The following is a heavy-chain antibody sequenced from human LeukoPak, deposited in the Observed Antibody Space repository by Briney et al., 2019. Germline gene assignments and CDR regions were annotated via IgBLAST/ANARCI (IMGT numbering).Heavy chain of an antibody. Sequence: GRSLRLSCAASGFTFSSYAMHWVRQAPGKGLEWVAVISYDGSNKYYADSVKGRFTISRDNSKNTLYLQMNSLRAEDTAVYYCVPSSSGWGYFDYWGQGTLVTVSS. D-gene: IGHD6-19*01. CDR1: GFTFSSYA. CDR3: VPSSSGWGYFDY. J-gene: IGHJ4*02. V-gene: IGHV3-30-3*01. CDR2: ISYDGSNK.